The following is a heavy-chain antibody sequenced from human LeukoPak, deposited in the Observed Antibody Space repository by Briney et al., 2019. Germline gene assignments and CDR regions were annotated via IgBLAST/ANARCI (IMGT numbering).Heavy chain of an antibody. CDR3: ARRAGDFDY. D-gene: IGHD6-19*01. Sequence: PSETLSLTCTVSGGSISSYYWSWIRQPPGKGLEWIGYIYSSGSTNYNPSLKSRVTISVDTSKNQFSLKLSSVTAADTAVYYCARRAGDFDYWGQGTLVTVSS. CDR2: IYSSGST. V-gene: IGHV4-59*08. J-gene: IGHJ4*02. CDR1: GGSISSYY.